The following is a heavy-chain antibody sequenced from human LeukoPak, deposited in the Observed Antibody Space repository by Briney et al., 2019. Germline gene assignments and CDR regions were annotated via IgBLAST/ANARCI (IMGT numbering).Heavy chain of an antibody. CDR1: GFTFSSYS. CDR3: ARDGYHYFDY. J-gene: IGHJ4*02. Sequence: GGSLRLSCAASGFTFSSYSMNWVRQAPGKGLEWVSSISSSSSYIYYADSVKGRFTISRDNAKNSLYLQMSSLRAGDTAVYYCARDGYHYFDYWGQGTLVTVSS. V-gene: IGHV3-21*01. CDR2: ISSSSSYI. D-gene: IGHD1-1*01.